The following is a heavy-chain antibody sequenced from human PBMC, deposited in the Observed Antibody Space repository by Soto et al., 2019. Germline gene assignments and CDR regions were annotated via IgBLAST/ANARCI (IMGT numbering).Heavy chain of an antibody. Sequence: ASVKVSCKASGYTFTSYAMHWVRQAPGQRLEWMGWINAGNGNTKYSQKFQGRVTITRDTSASTAYMELSSLRSEDTAVYYCARESMDSSSSVLPPSYYGMDVWGQGTTVTVSS. V-gene: IGHV1-3*01. J-gene: IGHJ6*02. CDR1: GYTFTSYA. CDR3: ARESMDSSSSVLPPSYYGMDV. D-gene: IGHD6-6*01. CDR2: INAGNGNT.